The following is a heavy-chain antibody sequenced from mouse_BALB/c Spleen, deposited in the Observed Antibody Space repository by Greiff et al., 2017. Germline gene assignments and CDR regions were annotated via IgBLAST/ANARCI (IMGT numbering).Heavy chain of an antibody. CDR3: ASAAVYWYFDV. J-gene: IGHJ1*01. V-gene: IGHV5-17*02. CDR2: ISSGSSTI. Sequence: EVKLVESGGGLVQPGGSRKLSCAASGFTFTSFGMHWVRQAPEKGLEWVAYISSGSSTIYYADTVKGRFTISRDNPKNTLFLQLTSLRSEDTAMYYCASAAVYWYFDVWGAGTTVTVSS. CDR1: GFTFTSFG.